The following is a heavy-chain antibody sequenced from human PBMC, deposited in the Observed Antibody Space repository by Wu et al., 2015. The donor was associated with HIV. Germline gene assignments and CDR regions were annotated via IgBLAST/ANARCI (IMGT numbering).Heavy chain of an antibody. J-gene: IGHJ4*02. CDR3: ARGQELYYDILTGYSSFDY. V-gene: IGHV1-69*13. D-gene: IGHD3-9*01. Sequence: VQLVQSGAEVKKPGSSVKVSCKASGGTFSSYAISWVRQAPGQGLEWMGRIIPIFGTANYAQKFQGRVTITADESTSTAYMELSSLRSEDTAVYYCARGQELYYDILTGYSSFDYWGQGTLVTVSS. CDR1: GGTFSSYA. CDR2: IIPIFGTA.